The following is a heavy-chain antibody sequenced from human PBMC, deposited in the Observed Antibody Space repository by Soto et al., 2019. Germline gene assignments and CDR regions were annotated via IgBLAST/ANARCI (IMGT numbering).Heavy chain of an antibody. V-gene: IGHV4-4*02. D-gene: IGHD6-13*01. CDR2: IYHSGST. J-gene: IGHJ6*02. Sequence: QVQLQESGPGLVKPSGTLSLTCAVSGGSISSSNWWSWVRQPPGKGLEWIGEIYHSGSTNYNPSRKSGVTISVDKSKSQFSLKLSSVAAADTAVYYCARARAGGGTFWSYYYYYGMDVWGQGTTVTVSS. CDR1: GGSISSSNW. CDR3: ARARAGGGTFWSYYYYYGMDV.